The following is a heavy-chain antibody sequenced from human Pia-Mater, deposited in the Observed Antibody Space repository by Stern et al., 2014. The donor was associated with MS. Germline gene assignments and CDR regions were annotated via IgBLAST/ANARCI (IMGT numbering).Heavy chain of an antibody. Sequence: EVQLVGSGGGLVQPGGSLRLSCAASGFTFNSFALRWVRQTPGKGLEWVSTISGRGDTTHYADSVKSRFNISRDNSKNTLYLEMSSLRAEDTALYYCAKPSSHYFFDYWGQGIPVTVSS. CDR2: ISGRGDTT. CDR3: AKPSSHYFFDY. J-gene: IGHJ4*02. CDR1: GFTFNSFA. V-gene: IGHV3-23*04. D-gene: IGHD2/OR15-2a*01.